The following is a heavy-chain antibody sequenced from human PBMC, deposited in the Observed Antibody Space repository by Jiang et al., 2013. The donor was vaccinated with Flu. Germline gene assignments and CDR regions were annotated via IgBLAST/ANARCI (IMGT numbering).Heavy chain of an antibody. V-gene: IGHV1-3*01. Sequence: SGAEVKKPGASVKVSCKASGYIFTDYAMHWVRQAPGQRLEWMGWINSDNGNTKYSQKFQGRVTITRDSSASTAYMELSSLRSEDTAVYFCARTTLFNNYFGASLLYWGQGTLVTVSS. D-gene: IGHD2/OR15-2a*01. CDR2: INSDNGNT. J-gene: IGHJ4*02. CDR3: ARTTLFNNYFGASLLY. CDR1: GYIFTDYA.